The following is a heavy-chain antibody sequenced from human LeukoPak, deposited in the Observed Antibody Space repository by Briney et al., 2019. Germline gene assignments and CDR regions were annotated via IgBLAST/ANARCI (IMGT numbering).Heavy chain of an antibody. J-gene: IGHJ4*02. CDR2: IYSGGST. V-gene: IGHV3-53*01. D-gene: IGHD3-22*01. CDR1: GFTVSSNY. CDR3: ARGRYYYDSSGYYPYYFDY. Sequence: PGGSLRLSCAASGFTVSSNYMSWVRQAPGKGLEGVSVIYSGGSTYYADSVKGRFTISRDNSKNTLYLQMNSLRAEDTAVYYCARGRYYYDSSGYYPYYFDYWGQGTLVTVSS.